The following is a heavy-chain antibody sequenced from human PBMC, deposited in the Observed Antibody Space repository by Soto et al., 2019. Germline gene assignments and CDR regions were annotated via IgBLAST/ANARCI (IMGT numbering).Heavy chain of an antibody. CDR3: ARDGSHCVTSSCPGAWFDP. CDR1: GGSISGFY. D-gene: IGHD2-2*01. J-gene: IGHJ5*02. V-gene: IGHV4-59*01. Sequence: PSETLSLTCTVSGGSISGFYWSWIRQSPWKGLEWIGYIYYSGTTKYNPSFNSRVTMSVDTSKNHFSLKLTSVTAADTAVYYCARDGSHCVTSSCPGAWFDPWGQGTLVTVSS. CDR2: IYYSGTT.